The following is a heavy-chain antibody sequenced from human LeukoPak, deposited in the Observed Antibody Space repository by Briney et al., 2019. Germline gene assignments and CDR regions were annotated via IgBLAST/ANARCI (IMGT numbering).Heavy chain of an antibody. D-gene: IGHD4-17*01. J-gene: IGHJ4*02. CDR2: IYFSGRT. Sequence: PAETVSLTCTLSGGPKRSYYWIGLRHPPGKAREWIGYIYFSGRTNYTAPPTTRPSTSVDASKNQFSLKLSSVTAADTAVYYCARTGSTVTMVYPFDHRGAGNPGTVSS. CDR1: GGPKRSYY. V-gene: IGHV4-59*01. CDR3: ARTGSTVTMVYPFDH.